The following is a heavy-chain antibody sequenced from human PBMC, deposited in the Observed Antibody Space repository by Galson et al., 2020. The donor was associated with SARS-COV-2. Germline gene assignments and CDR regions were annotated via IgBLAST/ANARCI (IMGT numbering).Heavy chain of an antibody. CDR2: IYDSGNT. CDR1: GDSINSGRYA. V-gene: IGHV4-30-2*01. D-gene: IGHD3-22*01. J-gene: IGHJ3*02. Sequence: ETSETLSLTCAVSGDSINSGRYAWSWIRQPPGKGLEWIGYIYDSGNTHYSPSLKSRVTISVDRSKNQFSLQLSSVTAADTAVYYCARDSYDSSGYYHYAFDIWGQGTMVTVSS. CDR3: ARDSYDSSGYYHYAFDI.